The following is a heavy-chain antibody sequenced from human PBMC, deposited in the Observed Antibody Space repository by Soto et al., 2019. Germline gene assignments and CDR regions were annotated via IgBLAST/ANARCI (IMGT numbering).Heavy chain of an antibody. Sequence: PSETLSLTCTVSGGSISGYYWTWIRQPPGKGLEWIGYIYYSGSTTYNPSLKSRVTMLVDTSKSQFSLKLNSVTAADTAVYYCARESYDRSGESYLDYWGQGALVTVSS. CDR1: GGSISGYY. D-gene: IGHD3-22*01. J-gene: IGHJ4*02. CDR2: IYYSGST. V-gene: IGHV4-59*01. CDR3: ARESYDRSGESYLDY.